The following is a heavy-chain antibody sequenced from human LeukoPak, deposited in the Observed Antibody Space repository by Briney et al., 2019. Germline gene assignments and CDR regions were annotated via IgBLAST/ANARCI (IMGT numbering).Heavy chain of an antibody. CDR1: GFTFSSYG. V-gene: IGHV3-30*03. D-gene: IGHD3-22*01. Sequence: PGRSLRLSCAASGFTFSSYGLHWVRQAPGKGLEGVAVISYDGSNKYYADSVKGRFTISRDNSKNTLYLQMNSLRGEDTAVYYCARVPDYYDSSGYYSIDYWGQGTLVTVSS. J-gene: IGHJ4*02. CDR2: ISYDGSNK. CDR3: ARVPDYYDSSGYYSIDY.